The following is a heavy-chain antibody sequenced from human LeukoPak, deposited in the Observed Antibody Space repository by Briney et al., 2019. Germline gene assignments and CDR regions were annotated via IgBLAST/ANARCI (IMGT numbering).Heavy chain of an antibody. V-gene: IGHV3-23*01. CDR2: ISGSGGST. J-gene: IGHJ3*01. CDR3: AKVYSSSWYPDAFDV. CDR1: GFTFSSYA. D-gene: IGHD6-13*01. Sequence: GGSLRLSCAASGFTFSSYAMSWGRQAPGKGREWGSAISGSGGSTYYADSVKGRFTISRDNSKNTLYLKMNSLRAEDTAVYYCAKVYSSSWYPDAFDVWGQGTMVTVSS.